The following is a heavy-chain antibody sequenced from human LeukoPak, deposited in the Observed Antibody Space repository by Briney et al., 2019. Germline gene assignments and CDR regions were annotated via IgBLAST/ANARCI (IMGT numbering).Heavy chain of an antibody. CDR1: GGSISSYY. Sequence: SETLSLTCTVSGGSISSYYWSWIRQPAGKGLEWIGRIYTSGSTNYNPSLKSRVTMSVDTSKNQFSLKLSSVTAADTAVCYCARVTGGDDNYYDSSGYSPYFDYWGQGTLVTVSS. CDR2: IYTSGST. V-gene: IGHV4-4*07. J-gene: IGHJ4*02. CDR3: ARVTGGDDNYYDSSGYSPYFDY. D-gene: IGHD3-22*01.